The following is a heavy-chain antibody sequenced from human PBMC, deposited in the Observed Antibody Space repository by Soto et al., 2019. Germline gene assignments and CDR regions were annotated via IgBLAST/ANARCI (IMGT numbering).Heavy chain of an antibody. Sequence: QVQLVESGGGLVKPGGSLRLSCAASGFTFSDFYMSWVRQAPGKGLEWVSYISSRSDYTTYSYSVRGRFTISRDNAKNSLYLQMSSLRAEDTAVYYCAREVRGSFALWGLGTVVTVSS. J-gene: IGHJ4*02. CDR1: GFTFSDFY. D-gene: IGHD3-16*01. CDR3: AREVRGSFAL. CDR2: ISSRSDYT. V-gene: IGHV3-11*06.